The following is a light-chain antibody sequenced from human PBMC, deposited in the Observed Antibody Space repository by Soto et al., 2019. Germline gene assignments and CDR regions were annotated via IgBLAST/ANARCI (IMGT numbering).Light chain of an antibody. CDR3: QQSHSIPFT. Sequence: DIQMTQSPSSLSASVGDRVTITCRATQSISNSLNWYQHKPGEAPKLLMYAACTLQSGVPSRFSCGGSGTDFTLAISSLQPEDSATYFCQQSHSIPFTFGPGTKVDIE. V-gene: IGKV1-39*01. J-gene: IGKJ3*01. CDR1: QSISNS. CDR2: AAC.